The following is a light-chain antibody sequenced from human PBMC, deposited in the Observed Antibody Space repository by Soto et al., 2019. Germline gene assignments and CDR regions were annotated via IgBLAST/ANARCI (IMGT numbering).Light chain of an antibody. V-gene: IGKV1-5*03. CDR2: KAS. J-gene: IGKJ2*01. Sequence: DIQMTQSPSTLSASVGDRVTITCRASQSISSWLAWYQQKPGKAPKLLIYKASSLESGVPSRFSGSGSGIEFTLTISSLQPDDFATYYCQQYNRYYTFGQGTKLEI. CDR1: QSISSW. CDR3: QQYNRYYT.